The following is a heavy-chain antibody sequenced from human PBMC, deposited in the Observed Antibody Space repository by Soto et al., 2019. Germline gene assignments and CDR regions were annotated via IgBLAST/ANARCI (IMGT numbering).Heavy chain of an antibody. Sequence: VHLLESGGGLVQPGGSLRLSCAASGISFSDNAMSWVRQAPGKGLEWISAISGDGVSKFYGDSVRGRFTISRDNAANTLYLQMNGLRIEDTALYYCAKQDRLYGVAVAFDSWGQGTLVTVSS. CDR2: ISGDGVSK. CDR3: AKQDRLYGVAVAFDS. CDR1: GISFSDNA. V-gene: IGHV3-23*01. J-gene: IGHJ4*02. D-gene: IGHD6-19*01.